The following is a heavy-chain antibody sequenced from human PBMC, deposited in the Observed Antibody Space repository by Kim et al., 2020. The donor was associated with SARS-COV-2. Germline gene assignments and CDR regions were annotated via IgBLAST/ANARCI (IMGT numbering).Heavy chain of an antibody. V-gene: IGHV4-34*01. CDR3: ARTSGGYEPRSGYSSGWSLGY. Sequence: SETLSLTCAVYGGSFSGYYWSWIRQPPGKGLEWIGEINHSGSTNYNPSLKSRVTISVDTSKNQFSLKLSSVTAADTAVYYCARTSGGYEPRSGYSSGWSLGYWGQGTLVTVSS. D-gene: IGHD6-19*01. CDR1: GGSFSGYY. CDR2: INHSGST. J-gene: IGHJ4*02.